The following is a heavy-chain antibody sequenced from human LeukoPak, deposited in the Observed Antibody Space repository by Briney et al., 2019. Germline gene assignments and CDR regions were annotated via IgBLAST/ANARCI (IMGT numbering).Heavy chain of an antibody. J-gene: IGHJ4*02. CDR1: GFTFSTYG. Sequence: GRSLRLSCAASGFTFSTYGMHWVRQAPGRGLEWVAIIWSDASEKYYGDSAKGRFTISRDNSNNTVSLQMNSLRAEDTAVYYCARRGSGTYNFDSWGQGTLVTVSS. CDR3: ARRGSGTYNFDS. V-gene: IGHV3-33*03. CDR2: IWSDASEK. D-gene: IGHD1-26*01.